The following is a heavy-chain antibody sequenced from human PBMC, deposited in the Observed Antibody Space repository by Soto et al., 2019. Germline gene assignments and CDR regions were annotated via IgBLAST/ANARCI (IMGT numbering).Heavy chain of an antibody. D-gene: IGHD6-13*01. CDR3: TRYRRATSSWYIVDY. J-gene: IGHJ4*02. CDR2: IRSKAHGGTT. Sequence: EVQLVESGGGLVQPGRSLRLSCTASGFTFGDYAMSWFRQAPGKGLEWVGFIRSKAHGGTTEDAASVKGRFTISRDGSKTIAYLQMNSLKNEDTAVYYCTRYRRATSSWYIVDYWGKGPLVTVSS. CDR1: GFTFGDYA. V-gene: IGHV3-49*01.